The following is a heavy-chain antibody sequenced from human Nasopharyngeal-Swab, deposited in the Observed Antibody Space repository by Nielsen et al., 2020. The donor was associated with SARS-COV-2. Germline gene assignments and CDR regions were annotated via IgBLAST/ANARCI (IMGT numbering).Heavy chain of an antibody. CDR2: ISSSGSTI. Sequence: GGSLRLSCAASGFTFSDYYMSWIPQAPGKGLEWVSYISSSGSTIYYADSVKGRFTISRDNAKNSLYLQMNSLRAEDTAVYYCARLNPHYGDYAFDYWGQGTLVTVSS. V-gene: IGHV3-11*04. D-gene: IGHD4-17*01. CDR1: GFTFSDYY. CDR3: ARLNPHYGDYAFDY. J-gene: IGHJ4*02.